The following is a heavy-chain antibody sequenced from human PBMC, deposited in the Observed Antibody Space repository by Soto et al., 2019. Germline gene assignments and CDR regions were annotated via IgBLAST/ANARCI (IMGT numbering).Heavy chain of an antibody. CDR2: MNPNSGNT. CDR1: GYTFTNYD. CDR3: ASQGVDFWRVGHYYGLGV. D-gene: IGHD3-3*01. V-gene: IGHV1-8*01. Sequence: QVQLVQSGAEVKKPGASVKVSCKASGYTFTNYDVNWVRQAAGQGLEWMGWMNPNSGNTDYAQKFRDRVAMTRNTSIDTAYMELSSLTSEYTAVYYCASQGVDFWRVGHYYGLGVWGQGTAVTVAS. J-gene: IGHJ6*02.